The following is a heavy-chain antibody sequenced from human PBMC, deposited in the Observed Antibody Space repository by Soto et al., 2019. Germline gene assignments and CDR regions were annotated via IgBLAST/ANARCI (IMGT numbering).Heavy chain of an antibody. Sequence: SETLCLTWAVSGGSISSVGYSWRWIRQPPGKGLEWIGYMYHSGSTYYNPSLKSRVTISIDRSKNQFSLKLSSVTAADTAVYYCARDLWGYCGTDCYPLDVWGQGTTVT. D-gene: IGHD2-21*02. CDR1: GGSISSVGYS. CDR2: MYHSGST. CDR3: ARDLWGYCGTDCYPLDV. J-gene: IGHJ6*02. V-gene: IGHV4-30-2*01.